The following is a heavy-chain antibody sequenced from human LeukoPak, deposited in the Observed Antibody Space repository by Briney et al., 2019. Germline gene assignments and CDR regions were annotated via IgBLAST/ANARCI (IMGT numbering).Heavy chain of an antibody. D-gene: IGHD6-19*01. J-gene: IGHJ4*02. CDR2: IIPIFGTA. CDR3: ARPWAVAGNVGFDY. V-gene: IGHV1-69*01. CDR1: GGTFSSYA. Sequence: WASVKVSCKASGGTFSSYAISWVRQAPGHGLERMGGIIPIFGTANYAQKFQGRVTITADESRSTAYMELSSLRSEDTAVYYCARPWAVAGNVGFDYWGQGTLVTVSS.